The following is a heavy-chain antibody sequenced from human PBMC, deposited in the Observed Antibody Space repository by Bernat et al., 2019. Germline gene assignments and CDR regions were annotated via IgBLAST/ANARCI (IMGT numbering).Heavy chain of an antibody. J-gene: IGHJ4*02. CDR3: ATSGRVATYYFDY. CDR1: GGSFSGYY. V-gene: IGHV4-34*01. D-gene: IGHD5-12*01. CDR2: INHSGST. Sequence: QVQLQQWGAGLLKPSETLSLTCAVYGGSFSGYYWSWIRQPPGKGLEWIGEINHSGSTNYNPSLKSRVTMSVDTSKNQFSLKLNSVTAAVMAVYYCATSGRVATYYFDYWGQGTLVTVSS.